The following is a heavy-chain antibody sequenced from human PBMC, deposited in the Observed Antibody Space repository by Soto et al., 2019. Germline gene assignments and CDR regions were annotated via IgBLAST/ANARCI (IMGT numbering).Heavy chain of an antibody. CDR1: GFTFSSYS. Sequence: GGSLRLSCAASGFTFSSYSMSWVRPSQGKGLEWVSGFRSGGDDDTTYYADSVRGRFTISRDNSKNTLFLQMNSLRAEDTAIYYCAKKVNSGSGSQFFDYWGQGTLVTVSS. D-gene: IGHD3-10*01. J-gene: IGHJ4*02. CDR2: FRSGGDDDTT. CDR3: AKKVNSGSGSQFFDY. V-gene: IGHV3-23*01.